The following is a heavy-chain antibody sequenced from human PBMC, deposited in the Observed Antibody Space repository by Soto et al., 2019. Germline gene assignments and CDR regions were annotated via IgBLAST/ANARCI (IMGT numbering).Heavy chain of an antibody. CDR2: INPNTGGT. V-gene: IGHV1-2*02. CDR3: AASSSWRYNWFDP. D-gene: IGHD3-22*01. CDR1: GYTFTGQY. J-gene: IGHJ5*02. Sequence: GASVKVSCKASGYTFTGQYMHWVRQAPGQGLEWMGWINPNTGGTNYAQNFQGRVALTRDTSISTAYMELSSLRSDDTAVFYCAASSSWRYNWFDPWGQGTMVTVYS.